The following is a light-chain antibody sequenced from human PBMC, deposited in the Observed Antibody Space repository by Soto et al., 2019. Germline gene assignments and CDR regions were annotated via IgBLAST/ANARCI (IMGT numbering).Light chain of an antibody. CDR1: QTVSSY. V-gene: IGKV1-39*01. CDR2: ATS. Sequence: DIQMSQSPSSLSASVGERVTITCRASQTVSSYLNWYQQKPGKAPKLLIYATSTLHSGVPSRFIGSGSGTDFTLTISSLQPEDFATYHCQQSYSIPWTFGQGTKVEVK. J-gene: IGKJ1*01. CDR3: QQSYSIPWT.